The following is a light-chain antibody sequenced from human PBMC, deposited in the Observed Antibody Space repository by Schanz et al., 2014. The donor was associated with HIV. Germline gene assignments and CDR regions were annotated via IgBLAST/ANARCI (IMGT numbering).Light chain of an antibody. CDR1: QRLSSSY. CDR2: ATS. Sequence: EIVLTQSPGTLSLSPGGRAILSCGASQRLSSSYLAWYQQKRDQPPRLVIYATSTRAAGIPDRFSGTGSGTDFTLTISSLEPEDFAVYYCQYFGNSGGTFGGGTKVEIK. V-gene: IGKV3-20*01. J-gene: IGKJ4*01. CDR3: QYFGNSGGT.